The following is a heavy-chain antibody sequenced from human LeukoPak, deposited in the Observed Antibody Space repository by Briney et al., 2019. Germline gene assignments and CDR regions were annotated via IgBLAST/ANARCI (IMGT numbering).Heavy chain of an antibody. CDR2: ISGSGGST. V-gene: IGHV3-23*01. Sequence: GGSLRLSCAASGFTFSSYAMSWVRQAPGKGLEWVSAISGSGGSTYYADSVKGRFTISRDNSKNTLYLQMNSLRAEDTAVYYCARDGDSSGYYPNSFDYWGQGTLVTVSS. D-gene: IGHD3-22*01. CDR3: ARDGDSSGYYPNSFDY. J-gene: IGHJ4*02. CDR1: GFTFSSYA.